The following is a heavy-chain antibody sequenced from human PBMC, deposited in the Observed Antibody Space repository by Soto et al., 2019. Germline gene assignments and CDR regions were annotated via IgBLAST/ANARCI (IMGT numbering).Heavy chain of an antibody. CDR2: IYNSGST. CDR3: AREGSSGVYFDN. Sequence: SETLSLTCTVSGGALSNYCWSWIRQPPGKGLEWIGYIYNSGSTNYNLSLESRVTISMDTSKKYFSPKLSSVTAADTAVYYCAREGSSGVYFDNWGQGTLVTVSS. CDR1: GGALSNYC. V-gene: IGHV4-59*01. J-gene: IGHJ4*01. D-gene: IGHD2-8*01.